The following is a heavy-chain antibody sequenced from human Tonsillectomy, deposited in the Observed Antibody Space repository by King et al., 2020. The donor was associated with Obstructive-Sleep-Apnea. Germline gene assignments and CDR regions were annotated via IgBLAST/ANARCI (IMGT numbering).Heavy chain of an antibody. J-gene: IGHJ4*02. Sequence: VQLVESGGGLVQPGGSLRLSCAVSGFTVSSTYMSWVRQAPGKGREWVSPLYSGGATDYAASWKCRFTISRDTSKKTLYLQMNSLRAEETAVYFCARGLGYSYGYSFDYWGQGTLVTVSS. CDR1: GFTVSSTY. D-gene: IGHD5-18*01. V-gene: IGHV3-66*01. CDR3: ARGLGYSYGYSFDY. CDR2: LYSGGAT.